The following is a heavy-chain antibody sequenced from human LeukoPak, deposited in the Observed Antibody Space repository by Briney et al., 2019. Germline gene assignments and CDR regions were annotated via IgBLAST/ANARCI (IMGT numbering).Heavy chain of an antibody. D-gene: IGHD1-1*01. CDR3: ARDPERTFDI. CDR1: GFSFSPYW. CDR2: IEKHGSAD. Sequence: GGSLRLSCVGSGFSFSPYWMSWVRQAPGKGLEWLANIEKHGSADYYVDSVKGRFTISRDNSKNTLYLQMNSLSVEDTAMYYCARDPERTFDIWGQGTMVTVSS. V-gene: IGHV3-7*01. J-gene: IGHJ3*02.